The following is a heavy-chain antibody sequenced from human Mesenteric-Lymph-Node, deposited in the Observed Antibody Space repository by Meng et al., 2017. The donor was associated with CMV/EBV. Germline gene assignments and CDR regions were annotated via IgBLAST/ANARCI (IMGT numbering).Heavy chain of an antibody. V-gene: IGHV3-23*01. CDR3: AKDMRGGPLRYFDY. J-gene: IGHJ4*02. D-gene: IGHD3-9*01. Sequence: GGSLRLSCAGSGFTFSHYEMNWVRQAPGKGLEWVSTISGGADSTFYADSMNGRFTISRDNSKNTLYLQMSSLRAEDTAVYYCAKDMRGGPLRYFDYWSQGTLVTVSS. CDR1: GFTFSHYE. CDR2: ISGGADST.